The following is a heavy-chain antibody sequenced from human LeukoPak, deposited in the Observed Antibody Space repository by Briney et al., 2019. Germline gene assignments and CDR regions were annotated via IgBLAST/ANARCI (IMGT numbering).Heavy chain of an antibody. V-gene: IGHV3-64*02. D-gene: IGHD6-19*01. J-gene: IGHJ4*02. CDR1: GFTFSNSA. CDR3: TRGLAISTSGWYDTFDY. Sequence: PGGCLRLSCAASGFTFSNSAMYWVRQAPGKGLEYVSVISTDGSRIYYADSVKGRFTISRDNSKNTLYLQMGSLRAEDMAVYYCTRGLAISTSGWYDTFDYWGQGALVTVSS. CDR2: ISTDGSRI.